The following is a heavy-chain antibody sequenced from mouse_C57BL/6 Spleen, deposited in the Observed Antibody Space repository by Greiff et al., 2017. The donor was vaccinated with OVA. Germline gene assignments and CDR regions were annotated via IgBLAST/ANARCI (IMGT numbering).Heavy chain of an antibody. V-gene: IGHV5-4*01. Sequence: EVKLMESGGGLVKPGGSLKLSCAASGFTFSSYAMSWVRQTPEKRLEWVATISDGGSYTYYPDNVKGRFTISRDNAKNNLYLQMSHLKSEDTAKYYCAREKGITGRNYCDYWGQGTTLTVSS. CDR1: GFTFSSYA. CDR3: AREKGITGRNYCDY. D-gene: IGHD2-4*01. J-gene: IGHJ2*01. CDR2: ISDGGSYT.